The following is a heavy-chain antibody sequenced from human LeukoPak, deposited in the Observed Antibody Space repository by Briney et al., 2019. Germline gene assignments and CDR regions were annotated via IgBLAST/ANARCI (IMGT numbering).Heavy chain of an antibody. D-gene: IGHD5-18*01. V-gene: IGHV1-69*05. CDR1: GGTFSSYA. J-gene: IGHJ4*02. CDR3: ARSEYSYPQAHFDY. CDR2: IIPIFGTA. Sequence: ASVKVSCKASGGTFSSYAISWVRQAPGQGVEWIGRIIPIFGTANYAQKFQGRVTITTDESTSTAYMELSSLRSEDTAVYYCARSEYSYPQAHFDYWGQGTLVTVSS.